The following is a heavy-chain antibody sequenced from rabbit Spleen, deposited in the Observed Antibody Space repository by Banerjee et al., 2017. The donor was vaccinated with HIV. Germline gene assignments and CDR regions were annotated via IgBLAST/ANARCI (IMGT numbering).Heavy chain of an antibody. CDR1: GFDFNNHG. J-gene: IGHJ4*01. CDR2: IEPIFGNT. CDR3: VRDQAGDADYGPYYLNL. Sequence: QEQLVESGGGLVQPGGSLKLSCKASGFDFNNHGVTWVRQAPGKGLEWIGYIEPIFGNTYYANWVNGRFTISLDNAQNTLYLQLSSLTAADTATYFCVRDQAGDADYGPYYLNLWGPGTLV. D-gene: IGHD2-1*01. V-gene: IGHV1S47*01.